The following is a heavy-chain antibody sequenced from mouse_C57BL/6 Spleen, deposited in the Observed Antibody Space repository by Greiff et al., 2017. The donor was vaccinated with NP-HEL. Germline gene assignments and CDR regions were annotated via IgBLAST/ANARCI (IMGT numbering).Heavy chain of an antibody. CDR2: IYPGDGDT. CDR3: ARGGYDGYWSAY. V-gene: IGHV1-82*01. D-gene: IGHD2-3*01. J-gene: IGHJ3*01. CDR1: GYAFSRSW. Sequence: QVQLQQSGPELVKPGASVKISCKASGYAFSRSWTNWLPPRPGKGLEWIGRIYPGDGDTHYTGKFKGKATQTADKSSSTAYMQLSSLTSEDSAVYFCARGGYDGYWSAYWGQGTLVTVSA.